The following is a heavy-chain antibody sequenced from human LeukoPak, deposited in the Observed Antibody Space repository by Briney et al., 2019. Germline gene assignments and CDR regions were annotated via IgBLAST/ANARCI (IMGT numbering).Heavy chain of an antibody. V-gene: IGHV1-2*02. Sequence: ASVKVSCKASGYTFTSYGISWVRQAPGQGLEWMGWINPNSGGTNYAQKFQGRVTMTRDTSISTAYMELSRLRSDDTAVYYCARGAEWELLSGYWGQGTLVTVSS. CDR2: INPNSGGT. CDR1: GYTFTSYG. J-gene: IGHJ4*02. CDR3: ARGAEWELLSGY. D-gene: IGHD1-26*01.